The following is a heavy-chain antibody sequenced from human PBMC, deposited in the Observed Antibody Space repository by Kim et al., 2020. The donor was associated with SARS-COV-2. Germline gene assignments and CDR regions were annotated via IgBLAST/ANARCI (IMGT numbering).Heavy chain of an antibody. V-gene: IGHV3-23*01. J-gene: IGHJ4*03. CDR2: ISKSGGSV. Sequence: GGSLRLSCTASRFTFNSHAMTWVRQAPGKGLEWVAGISKSGGSVYYADSVRGRFTISRDNSNNTVFLQTDSLRVEDTATYFCARDDLGIGPRWAYWGQGT. CDR1: RFTFNSHA. CDR3: ARDDLGIGPRWAY. D-gene: IGHD1-26*01.